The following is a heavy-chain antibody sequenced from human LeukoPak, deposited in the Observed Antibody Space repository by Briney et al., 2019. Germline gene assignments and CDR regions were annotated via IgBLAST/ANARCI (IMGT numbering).Heavy chain of an antibody. CDR2: IIPIFGTA. CDR1: GGTFSSYA. Sequence: ASVKVSCKASGGTFSSYAISWVRQAPGQGLEWMGGIIPIFGTANHAQKFQGRVTITTDESTSTAYMELSSLRSEDTAVYYCARVVFGYGGNSDYYYMDVWGKGTTVTVSS. J-gene: IGHJ6*03. CDR3: ARVVFGYGGNSDYYYMDV. V-gene: IGHV1-69*05. D-gene: IGHD4-23*01.